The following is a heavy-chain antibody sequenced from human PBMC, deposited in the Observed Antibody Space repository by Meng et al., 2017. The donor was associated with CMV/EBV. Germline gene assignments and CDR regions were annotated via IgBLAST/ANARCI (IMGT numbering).Heavy chain of an antibody. CDR1: GGSISSYY. D-gene: IGHD2-2*01. CDR2: IYYSGST. CDR3: ARVHCSITSCYGDFDY. Sequence: GSLRPSCTAPGGSISSYYWSWIPQPPGKGLEWIGYIYYSGSTNYNPPLKSRVTISVDTSKYQFSLKLSSVTAADTAVYYCARVHCSITSCYGDFDYWGQGTLVTVSS. V-gene: IGHV4-59*01. J-gene: IGHJ4*02.